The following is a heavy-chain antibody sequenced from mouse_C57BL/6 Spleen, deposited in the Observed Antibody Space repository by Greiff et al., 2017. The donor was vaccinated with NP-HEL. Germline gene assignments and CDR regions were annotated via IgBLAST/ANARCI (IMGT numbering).Heavy chain of an antibody. J-gene: IGHJ3*01. D-gene: IGHD3-2*02. Sequence: VQLQQSGAELVMPGASVKLSCKASGYTFTSYWMHWVKQRPGQGLEWIGEIDPSDSYTNYNQKFKGKSTLTVDKSSSTAYMQLSSLTSEDSAVYYWARKGAQAIAYWGQGTLVTVSA. CDR2: IDPSDSYT. CDR3: ARKGAQAIAY. CDR1: GYTFTSYW. V-gene: IGHV1-69*01.